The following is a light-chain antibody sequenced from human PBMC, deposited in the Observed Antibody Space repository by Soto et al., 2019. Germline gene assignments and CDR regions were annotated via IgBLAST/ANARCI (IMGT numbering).Light chain of an antibody. J-gene: IGKJ4*01. Sequence: EIVLTQSPGTLSLSPGEIATLSCRASQSVSSDYLAWYQQKPGQTPKVLIYRASSRATGIPDRFSGSGSGTDFTLTISRLEPEDFAEYYCQQYGSSPLTFGGGTKVEIK. CDR2: RAS. CDR3: QQYGSSPLT. V-gene: IGKV3-20*01. CDR1: QSVSSDY.